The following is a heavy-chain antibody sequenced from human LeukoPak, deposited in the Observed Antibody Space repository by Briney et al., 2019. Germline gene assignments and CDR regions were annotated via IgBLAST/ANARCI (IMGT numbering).Heavy chain of an antibody. D-gene: IGHD3-3*01. CDR1: GGSISSGSYY. Sequence: PSETLSLTCTVSGGSISSGSYYWSWIRQPAGKGLEWIGRIYTSGSTNYNPSLKSRVTISVDTSKNQFSLKLSSVTAADTAVYYCASLDVGRSGFYGGYWGQGILVSVSS. CDR3: ASLDVGRSGFYGGY. CDR2: IYTSGST. J-gene: IGHJ4*02. V-gene: IGHV4-61*02.